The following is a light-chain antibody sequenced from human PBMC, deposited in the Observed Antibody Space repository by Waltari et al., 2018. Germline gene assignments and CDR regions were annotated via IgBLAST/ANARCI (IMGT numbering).Light chain of an antibody. CDR1: RNILYSSNNKNH. V-gene: IGKV4-1*01. Sequence: DIVMTQSPDSLTASLGERVTINCKSSRNILYSSNNKNHLAWYQQKPGQPPKLLIYWASTRESGVPDRFSGSGSGTDFTLTISSLQPEDVAVYYCQQYYTTPPYTFGQGTKLEIK. J-gene: IGKJ2*01. CDR2: WAS. CDR3: QQYYTTPPYT.